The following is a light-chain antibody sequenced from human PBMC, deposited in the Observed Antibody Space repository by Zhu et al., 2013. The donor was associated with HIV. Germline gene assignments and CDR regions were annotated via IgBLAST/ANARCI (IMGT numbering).Light chain of an antibody. J-gene: IGLJ2*01. CDR3: QSYDSSLTVV. V-gene: IGLV1-40*01. CDR2: GNT. Sequence: QSVLTQPPSVSGAPGQRVSISCSGSSSNFGAGYDVHWYQQLPGTAPKLLVYGNTKRPSGVPDRFSGSKSGTSASLAITGLQAEDVADYFCQSYDSSLTVVFGGGTKVTVL. CDR1: SSNFGAGYD.